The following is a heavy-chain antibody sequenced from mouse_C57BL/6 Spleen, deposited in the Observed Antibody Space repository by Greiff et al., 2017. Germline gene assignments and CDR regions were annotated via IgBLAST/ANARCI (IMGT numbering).Heavy chain of an antibody. CDR3: ARGEAYYKAMDY. CDR1: GYTFTSYW. Sequence: QVQLKQPGAELVMPGASVKLSCKASGYTFTSYWMHWVKQRPGQGLEWIGEIDPSDSYTNYNQKFKGKSTLTVDKSSSTAYMQLSSLTSEDSAVYYCARGEAYYKAMDYWGQGTSGTVSS. CDR2: IDPSDSYT. D-gene: IGHD2-12*01. V-gene: IGHV1-69*01. J-gene: IGHJ4*01.